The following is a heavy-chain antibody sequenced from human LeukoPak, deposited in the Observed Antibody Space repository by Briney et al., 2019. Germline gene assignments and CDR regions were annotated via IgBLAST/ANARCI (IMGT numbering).Heavy chain of an antibody. CDR3: AKIRPSSVNY. CDR1: GFTFSSYF. J-gene: IGHJ4*02. CDR2: ISNNGGST. D-gene: IGHD3-3*01. Sequence: GGSLRLSCAVSGFTFSSYFMRWVRQAPGKGLEWVSGISNNGGSTYYADSVKGRFTISRDNSKNTLYLQINSLSAEDTAVYYCAKIRPSSVNYWGQGTLVTVSS. V-gene: IGHV3-23*01.